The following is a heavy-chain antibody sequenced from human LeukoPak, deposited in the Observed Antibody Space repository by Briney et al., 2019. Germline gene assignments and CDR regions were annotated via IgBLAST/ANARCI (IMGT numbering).Heavy chain of an antibody. CDR2: INHSGST. J-gene: IGHJ4*02. CDR1: AGSFSGYY. V-gene: IGHV4-34*01. Sequence: SETLSLTCAVYAGSFSGYYWSLIRQPPGKGLEWIGEINHSGSTNYNPSLKSRVTISVDTSKNQFSLKLSSVTAADTAVYYCARGHSSSWALDYWGQGTLVTVSS. CDR3: ARGHSSSWALDY. D-gene: IGHD6-13*01.